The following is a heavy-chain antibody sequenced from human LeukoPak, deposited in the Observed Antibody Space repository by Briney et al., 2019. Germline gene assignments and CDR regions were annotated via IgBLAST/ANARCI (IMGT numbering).Heavy chain of an antibody. D-gene: IGHD3-3*01. CDR1: GFVFRNYF. CDR3: ATDRGWRTSGYYLYYFEY. Sequence: PGGSLRLSCAASGFVFRNYFMSWVRQAPGKGLEWVASIKNDGSEKYYVDSVRGRYTISRDNTKNSVYLQMSSLRAEDTAVYYCATDRGWRTSGYYLYYFEYWGQGTLVTFSS. CDR2: IKNDGSEK. J-gene: IGHJ4*02. V-gene: IGHV3-7*01.